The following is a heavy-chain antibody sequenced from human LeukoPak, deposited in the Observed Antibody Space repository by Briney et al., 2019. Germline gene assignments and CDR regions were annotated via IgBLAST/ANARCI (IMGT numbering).Heavy chain of an antibody. D-gene: IGHD3-22*01. CDR2: IYYSGST. CDR3: ARHLYYYDDGGFDY. J-gene: IGHJ4*02. Sequence: PGGSLRLSCAASGFTFSSYAMSWVRQPPGKGLEWVGYIYYSGSTNYNPSLKSRVTISVDTSKNQFSLKLSSVTVADTAVYYCARHLYYYDDGGFDYWGQGTLVTVSS. CDR1: GFTFSSYA. V-gene: IGHV4-59*08.